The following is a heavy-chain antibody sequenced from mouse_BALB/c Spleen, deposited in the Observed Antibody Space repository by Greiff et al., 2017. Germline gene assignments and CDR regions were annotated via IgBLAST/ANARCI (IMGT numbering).Heavy chain of an antibody. CDR1: GYTFTSYW. CDR2: INPSTGYT. Sequence: VQLQESGPELAKPWASVTMSCKASGYTFTSYWMHWVKQRPGQGLEWIGYINPSTGYTEYNQKFKDKATLTADKSSSTSYMQLSSLTSEDSAVYYCARCSMIYYFDYWGQGTTLTVSS. J-gene: IGHJ2*01. CDR3: ARCSMIYYFDY. V-gene: IGHV1-7*01. D-gene: IGHD2-10*02.